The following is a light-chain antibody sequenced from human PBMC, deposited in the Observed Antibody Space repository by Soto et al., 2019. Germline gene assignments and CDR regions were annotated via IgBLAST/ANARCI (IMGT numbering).Light chain of an antibody. CDR2: DNN. CDR3: GTWYSSLSAVV. V-gene: IGLV1-51*01. CDR1: SSNIGNNY. Sequence: QAVVTQPPSVSAAPGQKVTISCSGSSSNIGNNYVSWYQQLPGTAPKLLIYDNNKRPSGIPDRFSGSKSGTSATLGITGLQTGDEADYYCGTWYSSLSAVVFGGGTKLTVL. J-gene: IGLJ2*01.